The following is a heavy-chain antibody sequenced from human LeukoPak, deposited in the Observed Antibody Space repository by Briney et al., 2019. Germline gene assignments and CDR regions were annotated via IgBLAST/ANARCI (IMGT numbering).Heavy chain of an antibody. CDR1: GGSISSGSYY. CDR2: IYYSGST. D-gene: IGHD6-13*01. Sequence: PSETLSLTCTVSGGSISSGSYYWSWIRQPAGKGLEWIGRIYYSGSTYYNPSLKSRVTISVDTSKNQFSLKLSSVTAADTAVYYCARHGAAAGTGNLCWFDPWGQGTLVTVSS. J-gene: IGHJ5*02. V-gene: IGHV4-39*01. CDR3: ARHGAAAGTGNLCWFDP.